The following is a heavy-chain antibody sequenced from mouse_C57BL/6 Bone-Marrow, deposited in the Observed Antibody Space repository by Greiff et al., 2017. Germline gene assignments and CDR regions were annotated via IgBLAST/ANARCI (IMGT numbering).Heavy chain of an antibody. CDR1: GFTFTDYY. CDR3: ARYSWNYYAMDY. V-gene: IGHV7-3*01. J-gene: IGHJ4*01. Sequence: VQLQQSGGGLVQPGGSLSLSCAASGFTFTDYYMSWVRQPPGKALEWLGFIRNKANGYTTEYSASVKGRFTISRDNSQSILYLQMNALRAEDSATYYCARYSWNYYAMDYWGQGTSVTVSS. CDR2: IRNKANGYTT.